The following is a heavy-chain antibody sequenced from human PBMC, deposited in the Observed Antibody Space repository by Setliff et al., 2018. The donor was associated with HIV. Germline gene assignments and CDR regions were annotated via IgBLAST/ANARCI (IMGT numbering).Heavy chain of an antibody. D-gene: IGHD6-19*01. Sequence: SETLSLTCAVSGASFVGDNHWRWIRQTPERGLEWIAYFMYTDIHYVNYLNYRNPSLASRLSISVDKSKNQFSLTLSSVTAADTAVYYCARARSDWYNVRPYYFDLWGQGTPVTVSS. V-gene: IGHV4-30-4*01. CDR3: ARARSDWYNVRPYYFDL. CDR2: FMYTDIHYVNYLN. J-gene: IGHJ4*02. CDR1: GASFVGDNH.